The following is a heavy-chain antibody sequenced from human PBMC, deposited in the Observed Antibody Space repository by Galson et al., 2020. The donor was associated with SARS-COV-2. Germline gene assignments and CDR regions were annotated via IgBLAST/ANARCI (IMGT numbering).Heavy chain of an antibody. V-gene: IGHV3-9*01. CDR1: GFTFDDYA. Sequence: GGSLRLSCAASGFTFDDYAMHWVRQAPGKGLEWVSGISWNSGSIGYADSVKGRFTISRDNAKNSLYLQMNSLRAEDTALYYCAKLYGGYDSGVYFDYWGQGTLVTVSS. D-gene: IGHD5-12*01. CDR3: AKLYGGYDSGVYFDY. J-gene: IGHJ4*02. CDR2: ISWNSGSI.